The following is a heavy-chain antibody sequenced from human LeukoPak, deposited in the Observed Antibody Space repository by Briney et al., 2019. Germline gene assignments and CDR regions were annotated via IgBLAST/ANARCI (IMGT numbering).Heavy chain of an antibody. CDR2: ITSSGSVI. J-gene: IGHJ4*02. D-gene: IGHD3-10*01. V-gene: IGHV3-48*03. CDR1: GFTFCSYA. Sequence: GGSLRLSCAASGFTFCSYAMIWVRQAPGKGLEWVSYITSSGSVIYYADSVKGRFTISRDNAKNSLYLQMNSLRAEDMAVYYCARMGLKLEFDYWGQGTLVTVSS. CDR3: ARMGLKLEFDY.